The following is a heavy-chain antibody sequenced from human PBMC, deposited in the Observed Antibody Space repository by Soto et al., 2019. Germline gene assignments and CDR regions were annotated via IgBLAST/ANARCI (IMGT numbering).Heavy chain of an antibody. Sequence: QITLKESGPTLVKPTQTLTLTCTFSGFSLSTSGVGVGWIRQPPGKALEWLALIYWDDDKRYSPSLKSRLTITKDTTKNQVVLTMTNMDPVDTATYYCAHVGYYYDSSGYPFDSWGQGTLVTVSS. CDR1: GFSLSTSGVG. D-gene: IGHD3-22*01. V-gene: IGHV2-5*02. CDR2: IYWDDDK. J-gene: IGHJ4*02. CDR3: AHVGYYYDSSGYPFDS.